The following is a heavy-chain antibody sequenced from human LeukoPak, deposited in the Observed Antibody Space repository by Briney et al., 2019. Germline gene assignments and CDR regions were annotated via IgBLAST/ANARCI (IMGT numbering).Heavy chain of an antibody. D-gene: IGHD4-17*01. Sequence: SETLSLTCTVSGGSISSYYWSWIRQPPGKGLEWIGHIYYSGTIYDNPSLRSRVTMSVDTSKNQFSLKLTSVTAVDTAVYYCARKATTGPTKAAFDIWGQGTVVTVSS. CDR1: GGSISSYY. J-gene: IGHJ3*02. V-gene: IGHV4-59*04. CDR3: ARKATTGPTKAAFDI. CDR2: IYYSGTI.